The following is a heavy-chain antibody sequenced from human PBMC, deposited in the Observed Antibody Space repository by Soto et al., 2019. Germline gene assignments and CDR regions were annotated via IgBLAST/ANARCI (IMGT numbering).Heavy chain of an antibody. CDR1: GYNFNQYY. V-gene: IGHV1-46*02. J-gene: IGHJ4*02. CDR3: ARGPDDSDVPRWDY. CDR2: INLRGGTT. Sequence: QVQLMQSGAEVRKPGASVRLSCETSGYNFNQYYLHWVRQAPGQGLEWMGIINLRGGTTEYAHKFRGRGTVGGDTATKTAYMELRSLRPEEPGMYFCARGPDDSDVPRWDYWGQGTLGTVSS. D-gene: IGHD1-26*01.